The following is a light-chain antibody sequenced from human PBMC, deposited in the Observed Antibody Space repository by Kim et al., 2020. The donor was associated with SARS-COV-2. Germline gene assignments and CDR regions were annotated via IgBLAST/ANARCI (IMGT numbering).Light chain of an antibody. Sequence: SYELTQPSSVSVSPGQTARITCSGDVLAKKYARWFQQKPGQAPVLVIYKDSERPSGTPERFSGSSSGTTVTLTISGAQVEDEADYYCYSVADNNLGVFGGGTKVTVL. V-gene: IGLV3-27*01. J-gene: IGLJ2*01. CDR3: YSVADNNLGV. CDR1: VLAKKY. CDR2: KDS.